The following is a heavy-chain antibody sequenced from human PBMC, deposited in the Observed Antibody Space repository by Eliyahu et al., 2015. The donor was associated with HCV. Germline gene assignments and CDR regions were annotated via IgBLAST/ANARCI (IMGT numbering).Heavy chain of an antibody. J-gene: IGHJ4*02. CDR1: GGSISDHY. V-gene: IGHV4-59*11. CDR2: IXYSGAT. D-gene: IGHD2/OR15-2a*01. Sequence: QVQLLGPGPRLVKPSETLSLSCTVSGGSISDHYWSWIRQPLGKGLEWIGYIXYSGATDYNPPLKSRVTLSIDTSKRQLSLTLNSVTAADTARYYCARDNSAWYFDHWGQGALVTVSS. CDR3: ARDNSAWYFDH.